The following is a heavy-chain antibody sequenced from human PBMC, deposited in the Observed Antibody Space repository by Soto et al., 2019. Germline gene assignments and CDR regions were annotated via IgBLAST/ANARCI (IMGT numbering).Heavy chain of an antibody. CDR2: ISYDGSNK. V-gene: IGHV3-30*18. J-gene: IGHJ5*02. Sequence: GGSLRLSCAASGFTFSSYGMHWVRQAPGKGLEWVAVISYDGSNKYYADSVKGRFTISRDNSKNTLYLQMNSLRAEDTAVYYCAKDLDYDSSGLNWFDPWGQGTLVTVSS. CDR3: AKDLDYDSSGLNWFDP. D-gene: IGHD3-22*01. CDR1: GFTFSSYG.